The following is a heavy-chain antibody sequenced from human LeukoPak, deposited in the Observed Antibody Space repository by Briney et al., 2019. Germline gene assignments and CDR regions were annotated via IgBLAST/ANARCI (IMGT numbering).Heavy chain of an antibody. CDR2: ISGPGGST. CDR1: GFTFSSYA. CDR3: AKGLTYSYAYQFDY. J-gene: IGHJ4*02. D-gene: IGHD5-18*01. Sequence: GGSLRLSCAASGFTFSSYAMSWVRQAPGKGLEWVSGISGPGGSTYYADSVKGRFTISRDNSQNTLYLQMNSLRAEDTAVYYCAKGLTYSYAYQFDYWGQGTLVTVSS. V-gene: IGHV3-23*01.